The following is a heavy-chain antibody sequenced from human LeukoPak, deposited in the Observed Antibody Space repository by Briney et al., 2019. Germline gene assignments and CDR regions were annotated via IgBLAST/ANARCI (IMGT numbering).Heavy chain of an antibody. CDR1: GFTFNNYA. J-gene: IGHJ4*02. V-gene: IGHV3-23*01. CDR2: IDGGGDAT. Sequence: GGSLRLSCAASGFTFNNYAMGWVRQPPGKGLEWLSAIDGGGDATKYADSVKGRFTISRDNSKNTLSLQMNSLRVEGTAIYYCAKSDCGSDGCKLLNYWGQGILVTVSS. D-gene: IGHD2-21*01. CDR3: AKSDCGSDGCKLLNY.